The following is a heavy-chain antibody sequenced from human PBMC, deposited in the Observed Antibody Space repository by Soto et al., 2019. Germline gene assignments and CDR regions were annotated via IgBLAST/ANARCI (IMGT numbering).Heavy chain of an antibody. V-gene: IGHV4-39*01. D-gene: IGHD2-15*01. CDR2: IYYSGST. CDR3: ACGVALKAYYYGMDF. J-gene: IGHJ6*01. CDR1: GGSISSSSYY. Sequence: SETLSLTCTVSGGSISSSSYYWGWIRQPPGKGLEWIGSIYYSGSTYYNPSLQSRVTISVDTSKYQFSLKLSSVTAADTAVYYRACGVALKAYYYGMDFWGQGTKVTVYS.